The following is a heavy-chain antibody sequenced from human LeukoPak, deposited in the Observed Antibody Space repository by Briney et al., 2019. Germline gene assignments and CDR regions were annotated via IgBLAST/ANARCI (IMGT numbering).Heavy chain of an antibody. Sequence: SETLSLTCTVSGGSISSSSYYWGWIRQPPGKGLEWIGSIYYSGSTYYNPSLKSRVAISVDTSKNQFSLKLSSVTAADTAVYYCARGRPGITMVRGPSVAYFDYWGQGTLVTVSS. D-gene: IGHD3-10*01. CDR1: GGSISSSSYY. J-gene: IGHJ4*02. CDR2: IYYSGST. CDR3: ARGRPGITMVRGPSVAYFDY. V-gene: IGHV4-39*01.